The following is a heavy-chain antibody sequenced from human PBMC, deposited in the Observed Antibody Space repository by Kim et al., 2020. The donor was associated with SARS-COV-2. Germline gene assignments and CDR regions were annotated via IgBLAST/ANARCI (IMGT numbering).Heavy chain of an antibody. V-gene: IGHV4-61*02. Sequence: SETLSLTCTVSGGSISSGSYYWSWIRQPAGKGLEWIGRIYTSGSTNYNPSLKSRVTISVDTSKNQFSLKLSSVTAADTAVYYCARESGTTPRTIFDYWGQGTLVTVSS. CDR2: IYTSGST. CDR3: ARESGTTPRTIFDY. CDR1: GGSISSGSYY. J-gene: IGHJ4*02. D-gene: IGHD1-26*01.